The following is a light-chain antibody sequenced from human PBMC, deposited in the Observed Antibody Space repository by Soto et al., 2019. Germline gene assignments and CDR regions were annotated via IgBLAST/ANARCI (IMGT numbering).Light chain of an antibody. CDR2: GAS. CDR3: QQYVDWPLT. J-gene: IGKJ4*01. Sequence: EIVMTQSPATLSVSPGERATLSCRASQSVGSKLAWYQQKPGQAPRLLIYGASTRDTGIPARFSGSGSATEFTLTISSLQSEDFAVYYCQQYVDWPLTFGGGTKVDIK. CDR1: QSVGSK. V-gene: IGKV3-15*01.